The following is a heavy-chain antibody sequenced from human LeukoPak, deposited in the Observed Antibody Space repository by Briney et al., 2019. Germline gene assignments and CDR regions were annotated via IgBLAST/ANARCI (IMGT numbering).Heavy chain of an antibody. CDR1: GFTFSSYL. V-gene: IGHV3-7*01. Sequence: PGGALRLSCAASGFTFSSYLMSWVRQAPGKGQERVANIKQDGSEKYYVDSVKGRFTISRDNPKNSLYLQMNSLRAEDTAVYYCARDRGGVGLDYWGQGTLVTVSS. D-gene: IGHD2-2*01. J-gene: IGHJ4*02. CDR2: IKQDGSEK. CDR3: ARDRGGVGLDY.